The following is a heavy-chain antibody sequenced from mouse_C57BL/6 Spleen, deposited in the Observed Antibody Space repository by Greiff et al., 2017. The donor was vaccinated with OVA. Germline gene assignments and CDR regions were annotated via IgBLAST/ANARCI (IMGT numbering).Heavy chain of an antibody. CDR2: IYPRDGST. CDR3: ARSDYYGSGGYYFDY. Sequence: VQLQQSGPELVKPGASVKLSCKASGYTFTSYDINWVKQRPGQGLEWIGWIYPRDGSTTYNEKFKGKATLTVDTSSSTAYMELHSLTSEDSAVYFCARSDYYGSGGYYFDYWGQGTTLTVSS. D-gene: IGHD1-1*01. J-gene: IGHJ2*01. CDR1: GYTFTSYD. V-gene: IGHV1-85*01.